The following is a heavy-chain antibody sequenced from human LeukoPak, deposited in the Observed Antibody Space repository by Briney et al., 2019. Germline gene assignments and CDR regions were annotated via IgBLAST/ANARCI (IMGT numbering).Heavy chain of an antibody. D-gene: IGHD1-26*01. Sequence: GGSLRLSCAASGFTVSSNYMSWVRQAPGKGLEWVSVKGRFTISRDDSKNTLYLQMNSLRAEDTAVYYCAKDFIAMSEWEPLGDWGQGTLVTVSS. CDR1: GFTVSSNY. CDR3: AKDFIAMSEWEPLGD. J-gene: IGHJ4*02. V-gene: IGHV3-66*01.